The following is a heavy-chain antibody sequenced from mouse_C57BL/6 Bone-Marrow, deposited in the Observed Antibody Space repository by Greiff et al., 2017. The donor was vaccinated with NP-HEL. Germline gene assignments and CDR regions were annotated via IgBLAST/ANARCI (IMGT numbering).Heavy chain of an antibody. V-gene: IGHV2-4*01. CDR1: GFSLTSYG. Sequence: VQLQQSGPGLVQPSQSLSITCTVSGFSLTSYGVHWVRQPPGKGLAWLGVIWSGGSADYNAAFISRLSISKDNSKSQVFFKMNSLQADDTAIYYCAKKGVYGSSPYWYFDVWGTGTTVTVSS. CDR3: AKKGVYGSSPYWYFDV. CDR2: IWSGGSA. D-gene: IGHD1-1*01. J-gene: IGHJ1*03.